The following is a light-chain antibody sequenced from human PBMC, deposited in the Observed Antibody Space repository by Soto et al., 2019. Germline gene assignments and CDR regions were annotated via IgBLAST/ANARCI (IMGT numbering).Light chain of an antibody. CDR2: AAS. J-gene: IGKJ4*01. Sequence: DIQMTQSPSSLSACVGDRVTITYRASQGLRNDLTWYQQKQGKAPKRLIKAASRLQSGVPSRFSGSGSGTEFTLAISSRQPEVLPTYYCLRHNRGPFTLGGRTKVELE. V-gene: IGKV1-17*01. CDR3: LRHNRGPFT. CDR1: QGLRND.